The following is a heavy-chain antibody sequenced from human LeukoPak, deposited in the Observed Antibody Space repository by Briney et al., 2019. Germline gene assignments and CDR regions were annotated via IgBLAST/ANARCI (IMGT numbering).Heavy chain of an antibody. Sequence: SVKVSCKASGGTFSSYAISWVRQAPGRGLEWMGGIIPIFGTANYAQKFQGRVTITADKSTSTAYMELSSLRSEDTAVYYCAVTSSGWYSPLVYFDYWGQGTLVTVSS. J-gene: IGHJ4*02. D-gene: IGHD6-19*01. CDR1: GGTFSSYA. CDR2: IIPIFGTA. CDR3: AVTSSGWYSPLVYFDY. V-gene: IGHV1-69*06.